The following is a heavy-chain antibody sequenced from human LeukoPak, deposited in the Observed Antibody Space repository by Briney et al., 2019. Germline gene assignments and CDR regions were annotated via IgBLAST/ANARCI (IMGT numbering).Heavy chain of an antibody. D-gene: IGHD2-21*01. J-gene: IGHJ6*03. CDR3: ARSISHYYYYMDV. CDR2: INPNSGGT. V-gene: IGHV1-2*02. CDR1: GYTFNGYY. Sequence: ASVKVSCKDSGYTFNGYYMHWVRQAPGPGLEGIGWINPNSGGTNYAPKFQGRVTMTRDTSISTAYMELSGLRSDDTAVYYCARSISHYYYYMDVWGRGTTVTISS.